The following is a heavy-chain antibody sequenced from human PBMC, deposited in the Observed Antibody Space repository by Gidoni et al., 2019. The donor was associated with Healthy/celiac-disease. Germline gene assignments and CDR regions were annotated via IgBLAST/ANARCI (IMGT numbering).Heavy chain of an antibody. J-gene: IGHJ4*02. V-gene: IGHV3-48*01. Sequence: EVQLVESGGGLVQPGGSLRLSCAASGFPFSSDSMNWVPPAPGKGLEGVSYISSSSSTIYYADSVKGRFTSARDNAKNSLYLQMNSLRAEDTAVYYCARDLDYGDFGFGYWGQGTLVTVSS. CDR2: ISSSSSTI. CDR3: ARDLDYGDFGFGY. CDR1: GFPFSSDS. D-gene: IGHD4-17*01.